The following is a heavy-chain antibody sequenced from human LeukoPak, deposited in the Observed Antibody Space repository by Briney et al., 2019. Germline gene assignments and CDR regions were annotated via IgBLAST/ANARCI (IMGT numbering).Heavy chain of an antibody. CDR3: AKDGFSLIYSSGWYAY. J-gene: IGHJ4*02. CDR1: GFTFSSYG. D-gene: IGHD6-19*01. V-gene: IGHV3-23*01. Sequence: GGSLRLSCAASGFTFSSYGMSWVRQAPGKGLEWVSAISGSGGSTCYADSVKGRLTISRDNSKNTLYLQMNSLRAEDTAVYYCAKDGFSLIYSSGWYAYWGQGTLVTVSS. CDR2: ISGSGGST.